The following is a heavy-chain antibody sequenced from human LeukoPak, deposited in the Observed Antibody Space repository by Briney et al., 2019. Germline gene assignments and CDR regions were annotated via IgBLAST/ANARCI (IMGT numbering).Heavy chain of an antibody. CDR2: IYYSGST. CDR3: ARENAKERPFDY. J-gene: IGHJ4*02. V-gene: IGHV4-31*03. Sequence: SETLSLTCTVSGVSISSGGYYWSWIRQHPGKGLEWIGYIYYSGSTYYNPSLKSRVTISVDTSKNQFSLKLSSVTAADTAVYYCARENAKERPFDYWGQGTLVTVSS. CDR1: GVSISSGGYY. D-gene: IGHD1-1*01.